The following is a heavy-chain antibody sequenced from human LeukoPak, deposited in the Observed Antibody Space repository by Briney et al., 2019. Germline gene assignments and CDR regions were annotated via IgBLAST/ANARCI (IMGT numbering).Heavy chain of an antibody. Sequence: GRSLRLSCAASGFTFDDYAMHWVRQAPGKGLEWASGISWNSGSIGYADSVKGRFTISRDNAKNSLYLQMNSLRAEDTALYYCAKDHTYDYYYGMDVWGQGTTVTVSS. D-gene: IGHD3-16*01. V-gene: IGHV3-9*01. CDR2: ISWNSGSI. CDR3: AKDHTYDYYYGMDV. J-gene: IGHJ6*02. CDR1: GFTFDDYA.